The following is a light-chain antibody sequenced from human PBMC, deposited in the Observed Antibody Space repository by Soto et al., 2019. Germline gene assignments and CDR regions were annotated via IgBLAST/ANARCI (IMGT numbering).Light chain of an antibody. CDR1: SSNIGAGYD. J-gene: IGLJ1*01. V-gene: IGLV1-40*01. CDR2: GNN. Sequence: QSVLTQPPSVSGAPGQRVTISCTGSSSNIGAGYDVHWYQRLPGTAPKVLIYGNNNRPSWLPDRFSGAKSGTSASLAITGLQAEDEADYYCQSYDRSLSGSYVFGTGTKLTVL. CDR3: QSYDRSLSGSYV.